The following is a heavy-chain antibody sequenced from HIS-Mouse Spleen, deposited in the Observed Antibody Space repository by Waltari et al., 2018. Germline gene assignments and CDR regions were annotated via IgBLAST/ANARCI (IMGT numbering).Heavy chain of an antibody. CDR3: ARDGIAVTHAFDI. V-gene: IGHV3-21*01. CDR2: ISSSSSYI. CDR1: GFTFSSYS. J-gene: IGHJ3*02. D-gene: IGHD6-19*01. Sequence: EVQLVESGGCLVKPGGSLRLACSASGFTFSSYSITWVRQAPGKGLEGVSSISSSSSYIYYADSVKGRFTISRDNAKNSLYLQMNSLRAEDTAVYYCARDGIAVTHAFDIWGQGTMVTVSS.